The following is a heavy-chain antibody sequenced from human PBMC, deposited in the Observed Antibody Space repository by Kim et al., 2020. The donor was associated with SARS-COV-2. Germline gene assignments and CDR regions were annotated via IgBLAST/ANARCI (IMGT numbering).Heavy chain of an antibody. CDR3: ARHPLWPHYGSGSYSASSFDY. Sequence: SVKVSCKASGGTFSSYAISWVRQAPGQGLEWMGGIIPIFGTANYAQKFQGRVTITADESTSTAYMELSSLRSEDTAVYYCARHPLWPHYGSGSYSASSFDYWGQGTLVTVSS. CDR2: IIPIFGTA. CDR1: GGTFSSYA. D-gene: IGHD3-10*01. J-gene: IGHJ4*02. V-gene: IGHV1-69*13.